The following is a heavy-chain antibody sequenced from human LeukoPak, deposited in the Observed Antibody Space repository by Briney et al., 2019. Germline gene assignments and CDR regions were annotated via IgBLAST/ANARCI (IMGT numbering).Heavy chain of an antibody. CDR3: ARDFATWFGESYLAYYMDV. CDR2: ISSLSNYI. Sequence: GGTLRLSCAASGFTFSSYSMKWVRQTPGKGLEWVSSISSLSNYIYYADSVKGRFTISRDNAKNSLYLQMNSLRAEDTAVYYCARDFATWFGESYLAYYMDVWGKGTTVTISS. V-gene: IGHV3-21*01. J-gene: IGHJ6*03. D-gene: IGHD3-10*01. CDR1: GFTFSSYS.